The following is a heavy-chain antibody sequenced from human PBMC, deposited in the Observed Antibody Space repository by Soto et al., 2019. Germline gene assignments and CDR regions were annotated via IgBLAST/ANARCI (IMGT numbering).Heavy chain of an antibody. CDR2: ISHSGSTT. D-gene: IGHD3-16*01. Sequence: EVQLVESGGGLVQPGGSLRLSCAASGFTFSSYEMNWFLQAPGKGLEWVSYISHSGSTTSYADSVMGGFTISREDAKNSLYLQMHRLRADDTAIYFCARALFGSSYYYYHLDVWGQGTTVTVSS. J-gene: IGHJ6*02. CDR1: GFTFSSYE. V-gene: IGHV3-48*03. CDR3: ARALFGSSYYYYHLDV.